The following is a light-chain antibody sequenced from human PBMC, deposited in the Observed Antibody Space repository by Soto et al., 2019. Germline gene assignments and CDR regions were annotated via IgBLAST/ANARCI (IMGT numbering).Light chain of an antibody. CDR2: GAS. Sequence: EIVMTQSPATLSVSPGERATLSCRASQSVSSNLAWYQQKPGQAPRLLIYGASTRATGIPARFSGSESGTEFTLTISSLQSEDFAVYYCQQYHNWPRTFGQGTKVEIK. CDR3: QQYHNWPRT. V-gene: IGKV3-15*01. CDR1: QSVSSN. J-gene: IGKJ1*01.